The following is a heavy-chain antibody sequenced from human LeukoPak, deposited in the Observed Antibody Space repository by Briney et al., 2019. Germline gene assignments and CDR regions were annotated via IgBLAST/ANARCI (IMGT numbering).Heavy chain of an antibody. D-gene: IGHD3-10*01. CDR1: GGSISSGDYY. J-gene: IGHJ3*02. Sequence: SETLYLTCTVSGGSISSGDYYWSWIRQPPGKGLEWIGYIYYSGSTYYNPSLKSRVTISVDKSKNQFSLKLSSVTAADTAVYYCARDRQSATTRLYGSGANDAFDIWGQGTMVTVSS. CDR3: ARDRQSATTRLYGSGANDAFDI. CDR2: IYYSGST. V-gene: IGHV4-30-4*01.